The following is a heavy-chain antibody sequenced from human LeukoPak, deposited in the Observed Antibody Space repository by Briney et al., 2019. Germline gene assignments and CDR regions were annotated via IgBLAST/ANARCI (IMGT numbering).Heavy chain of an antibody. D-gene: IGHD2-21*01. Sequence: GGSLRLSCAASGFTFSNYNMNWVRQAPGKGLEWVSFISSSRSTIYYADSVEGRFTISRDNAKNSLYLQMNSLRAEDTAVYYCARNIPVTRWGYWGQGTLVTVSS. J-gene: IGHJ4*02. CDR2: ISSSRSTI. V-gene: IGHV3-48*04. CDR3: ARNIPVTRWGY. CDR1: GFTFSNYN.